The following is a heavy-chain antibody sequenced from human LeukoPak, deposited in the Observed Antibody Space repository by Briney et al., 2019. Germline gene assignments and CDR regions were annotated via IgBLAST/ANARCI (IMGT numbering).Heavy chain of an antibody. V-gene: IGHV4-59*01. D-gene: IGHD3-10*01. J-gene: IGHJ4*02. CDR3: ARLIRRYFDY. CDR1: GGSISSYY. Sequence: SETLSLTCTVSGGSISSYYWSWIRQPPGKGLEWIGYIYYSGSTNYNPSLKSRVTISVDTSKNQFSLKLSSVTAADTAVYYCARLIRRYFDYWGQGALVTVSS. CDR2: IYYSGST.